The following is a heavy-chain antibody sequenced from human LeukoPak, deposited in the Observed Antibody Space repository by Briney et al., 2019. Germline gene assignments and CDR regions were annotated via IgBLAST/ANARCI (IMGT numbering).Heavy chain of an antibody. V-gene: IGHV3-15*01. J-gene: IGHJ3*02. CDR2: IKSKTDGGTT. CDR1: GFTFSNAW. D-gene: IGHD2-21*01. Sequence: GGSLRLSCAASGFTFSNAWMSWVRQAPGKGVEWVGRIKSKTDGGTTDYVAPVKGRFTISRDDSKNTLYLQMNSLKTEDTAVYYCTRIHDGGSFDIWGQGTMVTVSS. CDR3: TRIHDGGSFDI.